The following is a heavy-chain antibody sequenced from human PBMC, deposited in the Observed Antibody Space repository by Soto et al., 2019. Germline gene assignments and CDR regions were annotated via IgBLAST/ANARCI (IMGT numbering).Heavy chain of an antibody. Sequence: EVQVVESGGGLVQPGGSLTLSCAASGFTFSDSAMHWVRQASGKGLEWLGRIRSKPNNFVTAYAASVKGRFTISRDDAKNTVYLQMNSLNSEDTDVYYCTRRSEYDSGGYYYAYDYWGQGTRVTVSS. V-gene: IGHV3-73*02. J-gene: IGHJ4*02. CDR2: IRSKPNNFVT. D-gene: IGHD3-22*01. CDR1: GFTFSDSA. CDR3: TRRSEYDSGGYYYAYDY.